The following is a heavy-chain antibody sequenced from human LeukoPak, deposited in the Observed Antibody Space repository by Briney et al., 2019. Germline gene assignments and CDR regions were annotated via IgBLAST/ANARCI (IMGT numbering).Heavy chain of an antibody. V-gene: IGHV3-23*01. Sequence: GGSLRLSCVGSGFTFRSHAMSWVRQAPEKGLEFVSGIYENGGTTYYADSVKGRFTISRDNSKNTLYLQMNSLRAEDTAVYYCAKSGNFGVVNYYFDYWGQGTLVTVSS. CDR2: IYENGGTT. D-gene: IGHD3-3*01. CDR3: AKSGNFGVVNYYFDY. J-gene: IGHJ4*02. CDR1: GFTFRSHA.